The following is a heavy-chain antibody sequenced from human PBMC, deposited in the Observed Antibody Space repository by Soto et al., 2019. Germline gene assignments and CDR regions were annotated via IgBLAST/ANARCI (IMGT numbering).Heavy chain of an antibody. CDR3: TTGVGGYDSSGYYSHYYYGMDV. V-gene: IGHV3-15*01. D-gene: IGHD3-22*01. CDR1: GFTFSNAW. J-gene: IGHJ6*02. CDR2: IKSKTDGGTT. Sequence: PVGSLRLSCAASGFTFSNAWMSWVRQAPGKGLEWVGRIKSKTDGGTTDYAAPVKGRFTISRDDSKNTLYLQMNSLKTEDTAVYYCTTGVGGYDSSGYYSHYYYGMDVWGQGTTVTVSS.